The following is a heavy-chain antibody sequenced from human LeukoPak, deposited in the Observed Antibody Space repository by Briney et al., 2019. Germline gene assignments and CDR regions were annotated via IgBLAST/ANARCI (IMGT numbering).Heavy chain of an antibody. CDR2: INRSGSS. V-gene: IGHV4-34*01. D-gene: IGHD3-10*01. CDR1: GGSFSDYY. CDR3: ARGGDGARLGY. J-gene: IGHJ4*02. Sequence: SETLSLTCAVYGGSFSDYYWTWIRQPPGKGLEWIGEINRSGSSNYNPSLKSRVTFSLDTSKNQFSLKLSSVTAADTAVYYCARGGDGARLGYWGQGTLVTVSS.